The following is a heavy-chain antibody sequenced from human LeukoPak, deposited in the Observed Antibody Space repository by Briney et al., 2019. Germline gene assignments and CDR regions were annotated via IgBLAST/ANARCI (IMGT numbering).Heavy chain of an antibody. CDR1: GYSISSGYY. CDR2: IYHSGST. V-gene: IGHV4-38-2*01. CDR3: ARGNNYYDSSGYYYQDF. D-gene: IGHD3-22*01. Sequence: SETLSLTCAVSGYSISSGYYWGWIRQPPGKGLEWIGNIYHSGSTYYNPSLKSRVTISVDTSKNQFSLKLSSATAADTAVYYCARGNNYYDSSGYYYQDFWGQGTLVTVSS. J-gene: IGHJ4*02.